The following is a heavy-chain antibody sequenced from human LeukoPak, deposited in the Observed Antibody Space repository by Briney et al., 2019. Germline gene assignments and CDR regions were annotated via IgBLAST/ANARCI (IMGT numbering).Heavy chain of an antibody. CDR1: GFTFSSYG. V-gene: IGHV3-30*02. CDR2: IRYDGSNT. CDR3: AKSVVIKRYLDYMDV. J-gene: IGHJ6*03. Sequence: GGSLRLSCAASGFTFSSYGIHWVRQAPGKGREWVAFIRYDGSNTYYLDSVQGRFTISRDNSKNMLYLEMNSLRVEDTAMYYCAKSVVIKRYLDYMDVWGKGTTVTVSS. D-gene: IGHD3-22*01.